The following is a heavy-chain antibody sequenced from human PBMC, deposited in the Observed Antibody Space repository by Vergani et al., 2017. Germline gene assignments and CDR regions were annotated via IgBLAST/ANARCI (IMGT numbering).Heavy chain of an antibody. Sequence: QVQLRESCPGLVKPSQTLSLTCTVSGGAINNADYYWNWIRQSPGKGLEWIGYIYFSGSTYYNPFLNSRVTISLDRSRSQFSLRLSSVSVADTAVYYCASQFRSAWDGAFDIWVQGTFVTVSP. CDR3: ASQFRSAWDGAFDI. J-gene: IGHJ3*02. CDR2: IYFSGST. CDR1: GGAINNADYY. V-gene: IGHV4-30-4*01. D-gene: IGHD6-25*01.